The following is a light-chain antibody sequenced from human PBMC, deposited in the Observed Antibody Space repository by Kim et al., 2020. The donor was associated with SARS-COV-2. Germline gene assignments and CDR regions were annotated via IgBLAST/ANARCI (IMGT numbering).Light chain of an antibody. CDR1: QSISSN. V-gene: IGKV3-15*01. J-gene: IGKJ4*01. Sequence: YPGERATLSCRASQSISSNVAWYQKKPGQAPRLLIYGASTRATGIPARFSGSESGTEFTLTISSLQSEDFAVYYCQQYNDWPPLTFGGGTKVDIK. CDR3: QQYNDWPPLT. CDR2: GAS.